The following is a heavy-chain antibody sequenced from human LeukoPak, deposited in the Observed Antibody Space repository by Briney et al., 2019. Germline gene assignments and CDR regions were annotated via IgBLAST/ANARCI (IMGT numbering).Heavy chain of an antibody. CDR3: ARVGVVVPAAYYYYGMDV. CDR2: INPNSGGT. V-gene: IGHV1-2*06. D-gene: IGHD2-2*01. Sequence: ASVTVSCTASGYTFTGYYMHWVRQAPGQGLEWMGRINPNSGGTNYAQKFQGRVTMTRDTSISTAYMELSRLRSDDTAVYYCARVGVVVPAAYYYYGMDVWGQGTTVTVSS. J-gene: IGHJ6*02. CDR1: GYTFTGYY.